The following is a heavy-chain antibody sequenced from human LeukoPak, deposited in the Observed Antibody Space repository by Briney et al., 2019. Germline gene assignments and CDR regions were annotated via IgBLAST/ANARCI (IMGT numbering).Heavy chain of an antibody. V-gene: IGHV3-30*04. CDR2: ISYDGSNK. J-gene: IGHJ4*02. CDR1: GFTFSSYA. CDR3: AREDYDILTGYYNSIDY. D-gene: IGHD3-9*01. Sequence: GGSLRLSCAASGFTFSSYAMHWVRQAPGKGLEWVAVISYDGSNKYYADSVKGRFTISRDNSKNTLYLQMNSLRAEDTAVYYCAREDYDILTGYYNSIDYWGQGTLVTASS.